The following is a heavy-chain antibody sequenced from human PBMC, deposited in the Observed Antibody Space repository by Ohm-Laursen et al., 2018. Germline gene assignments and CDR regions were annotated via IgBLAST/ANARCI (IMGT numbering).Heavy chain of an antibody. CDR1: GYSFIGYY. V-gene: IGHV1-2*02. D-gene: IGHD3-3*01. CDR2: INPNSGGT. Sequence: ASVKVSCKASGYSFIGYYIPWVRQAPGQGLEWMGWINPNSGGTNYAQKFQGRVTMTRDTSISTGYMELSSLRSDDTAVYYCARVSRGADFWNPGYGMDVWGQGTTVTVSS. CDR3: ARVSRGADFWNPGYGMDV. J-gene: IGHJ6*02.